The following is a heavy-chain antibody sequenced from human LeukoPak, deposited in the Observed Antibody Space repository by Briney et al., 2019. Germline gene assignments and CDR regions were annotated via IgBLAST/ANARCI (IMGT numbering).Heavy chain of an antibody. Sequence: GESLKISCKGSGYRFTSHWIGWVRQMPGKGLEWMGIIYPGDSDTRYSPSFQGQVTISAGKSISTAYLQWSSLKASDTAMYYCASNYYDSSGYYPVFRYWGQGTLVTVSS. J-gene: IGHJ4*02. V-gene: IGHV5-51*01. CDR1: GYRFTSHW. CDR2: IYPGDSDT. D-gene: IGHD3-22*01. CDR3: ASNYYDSSGYYPVFRY.